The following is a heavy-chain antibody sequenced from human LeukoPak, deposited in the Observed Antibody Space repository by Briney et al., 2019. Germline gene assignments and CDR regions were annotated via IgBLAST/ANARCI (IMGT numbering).Heavy chain of an antibody. CDR3: ARGGYSGQPDY. V-gene: IGHV4-4*07. J-gene: IGHJ4*02. Sequence: SETLSLTCTVSGGSITNYYWSWIRQPAGKGLEWIGRIKSSGSTNYNPSLKSRVTISLDTSKNQFSLKLSSVTAADTAVYYCARGGYSGQPDYWGQGTLVTVSS. D-gene: IGHD5-12*01. CDR2: IKSSGST. CDR1: GGSITNYY.